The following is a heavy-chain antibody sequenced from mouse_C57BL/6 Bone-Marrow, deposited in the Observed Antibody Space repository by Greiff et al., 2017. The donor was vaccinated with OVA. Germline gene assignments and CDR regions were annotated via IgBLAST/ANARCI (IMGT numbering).Heavy chain of an antibody. CDR3: ARSLYYDGSSPAWFAY. V-gene: IGHV1-26*01. J-gene: IGHJ3*01. Sequence: EVQLQQSGPELVKPGASVKISCKASGYTFTDYYMNWVKQSHGKSLEWIGDINPNNGGTSYNQKFKGKATLTVDKSSSTAYMELRSLTSEDSAVYYCARSLYYDGSSPAWFAYWGQGTLVTVSA. CDR1: GYTFTDYY. D-gene: IGHD1-1*01. CDR2: INPNNGGT.